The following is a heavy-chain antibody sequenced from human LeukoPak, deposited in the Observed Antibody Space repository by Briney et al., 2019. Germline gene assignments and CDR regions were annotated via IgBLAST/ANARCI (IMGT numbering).Heavy chain of an antibody. J-gene: IGHJ4*02. CDR1: GGTFSSYA. Sequence: SVKVSCKAPGGTFSSYAISWVRQAPGQGLEWMGGIIPIFGTANYAQKFQGRATITADESTSTAYMELSSLRSEDTAVYYCARDYCGSGSYYIYWGQGTLVTVSS. V-gene: IGHV1-69*01. D-gene: IGHD3-10*01. CDR3: ARDYCGSGSYYIY. CDR2: IIPIFGTA.